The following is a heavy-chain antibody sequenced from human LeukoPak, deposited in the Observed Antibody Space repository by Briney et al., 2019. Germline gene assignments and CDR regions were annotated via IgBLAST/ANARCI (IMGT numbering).Heavy chain of an antibody. Sequence: ASVKVSCKASGYTFTGYYMHWVRQAPGQGLEWMGWINPNSGGTNYAQKFQGRVTMTRDTSTSTVYMELSSLRSEDTAVYYCARVGGYFGEFDPWGQGTLVTVSS. D-gene: IGHD3-9*01. V-gene: IGHV1-2*02. CDR2: INPNSGGT. CDR3: ARVGGYFGEFDP. J-gene: IGHJ5*02. CDR1: GYTFTGYY.